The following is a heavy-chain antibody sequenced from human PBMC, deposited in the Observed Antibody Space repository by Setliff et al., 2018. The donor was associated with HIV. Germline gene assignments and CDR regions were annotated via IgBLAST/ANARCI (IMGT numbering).Heavy chain of an antibody. D-gene: IGHD2-2*01. CDR1: GGSISSGGYY. CDR2: IYYSGST. V-gene: IGHV4-31*03. J-gene: IGHJ1*01. Sequence: SETLSLTCTVSGGSISSGGYYWSWIRQHPGKGLEWIGYIYYSGSTYYNPSLKSRVTISVDTSKNQISLKLSSVTAADTAVYYCARHGITCYRYFQHWGQGTLVTVS. CDR3: ARHGITCYRYFQH.